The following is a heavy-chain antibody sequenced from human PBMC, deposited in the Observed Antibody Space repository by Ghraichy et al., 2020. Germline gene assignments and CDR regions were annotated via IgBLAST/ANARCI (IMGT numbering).Heavy chain of an antibody. CDR1: GFISSTFG. Sequence: GESLNISCSASGFISSTFGMHWVRQAPGKGLEWVAFTWFDGSDKYYADSVKGRFTISRDNSKNTLYLQMNSLRADDTAVYFCGRAGYGRGNGVWYGVDVWGQGTTVTVSS. CDR2: TWFDGSDK. CDR3: GRAGYGRGNGVWYGVDV. J-gene: IGHJ6*02. V-gene: IGHV3-33*01. D-gene: IGHD2-8*01.